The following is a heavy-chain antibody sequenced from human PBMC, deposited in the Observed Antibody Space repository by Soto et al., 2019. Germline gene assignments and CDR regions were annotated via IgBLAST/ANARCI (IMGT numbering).Heavy chain of an antibody. D-gene: IGHD1-1*01. CDR2: IYATGTT. CDR1: GASISGFY. V-gene: IGHV4-4*07. J-gene: IGHJ5*02. Sequence: PSETLSLTCTVSGASISGFYWSWIRKSAGKGLEWIGRIYATGTTEYNPSLESRVMMSVDTSKKQFSLKLRSVTAADTAVYYCVRDGTKTLRDWFDTWGQGISVTVSS. CDR3: VRDGTKTLRDWFDT.